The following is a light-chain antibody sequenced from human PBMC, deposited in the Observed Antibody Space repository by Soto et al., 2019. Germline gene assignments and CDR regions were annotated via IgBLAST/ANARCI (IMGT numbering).Light chain of an antibody. V-gene: IGKV3-20*01. CDR1: QSVSSSY. J-gene: IGKJ4*01. Sequence: DILLTQSPASLSVPPGERATLSCRASQSVSSSYLSWYQQKPGQAPRLLIYGASTRATVIPARFSGSGSGTDFTLTISRLEPEDFAVYYCQQFSSYPLTFGGGTRWIS. CDR3: QQFSSYPLT. CDR2: GAS.